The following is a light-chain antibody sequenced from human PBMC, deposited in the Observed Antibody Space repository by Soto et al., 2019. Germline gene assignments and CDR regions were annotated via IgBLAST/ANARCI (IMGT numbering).Light chain of an antibody. CDR3: QQRRNWNSLIT. J-gene: IGKJ5*01. CDR1: QSVSSY. V-gene: IGKV3-11*01. Sequence: EIVLTQSPATLSLSPGERATLSCRASQSVSSYLAWYQQKPGQAPRLLIYDASNRATGIPARFSGSGSGTDLTFTLTSLEPEHVEVYFCQQRRNWNSLITFGQGTRLEIK. CDR2: DAS.